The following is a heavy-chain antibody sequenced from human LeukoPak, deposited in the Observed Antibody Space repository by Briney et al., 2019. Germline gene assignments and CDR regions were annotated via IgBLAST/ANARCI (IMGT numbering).Heavy chain of an antibody. Sequence: GGSLRLYCKASGSIFGDYAMSWFRQAPGKGLEWVGFIRSATYGGTTEYAASVRGTFPNSRNDSKTIAYLQMNTLKTEDTALYYCSRPVGATYYFDYWGQGTLVTVSS. V-gene: IGHV3-49*03. CDR1: GSIFGDYA. CDR2: IRSATYGGTT. J-gene: IGHJ4*02. CDR3: SRPVGATYYFDY. D-gene: IGHD1-26*01.